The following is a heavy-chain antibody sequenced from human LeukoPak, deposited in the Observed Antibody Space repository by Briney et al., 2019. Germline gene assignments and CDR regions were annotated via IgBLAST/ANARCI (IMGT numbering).Heavy chain of an antibody. CDR1: GFTFSSYG. Sequence: QAGGSLRLSCAASGFTFSSYGMHWVRQAPGKGLAWVAVIWYDGSNKYYADSVKGRFTISRDNSKNTLYLQMNSLRADDTAVYYCAKDLMSGPPFDYWGQGTLVTVSS. J-gene: IGHJ4*02. CDR3: AKDLMSGPPFDY. CDR2: IWYDGSNK. V-gene: IGHV3-33*06. D-gene: IGHD2-8*01.